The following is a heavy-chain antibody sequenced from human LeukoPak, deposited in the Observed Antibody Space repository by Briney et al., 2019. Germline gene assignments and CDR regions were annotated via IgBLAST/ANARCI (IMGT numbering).Heavy chain of an antibody. CDR3: VRGGPSTWS. D-gene: IGHD2-15*01. V-gene: IGHV3-74*01. J-gene: IGHJ5*02. CDR1: GFTVKLYW. CDR2: INDDGSDT. Sequence: PGGSLRLSCAVSGFTVKLYWMHWVRQGPGKGPVWVSRINDDGSDTTYADSVKGRFTISRDDAKNMLFLQMNSLRAEDTAVYYCVRGGPSTWSWGQGTLVTVSS.